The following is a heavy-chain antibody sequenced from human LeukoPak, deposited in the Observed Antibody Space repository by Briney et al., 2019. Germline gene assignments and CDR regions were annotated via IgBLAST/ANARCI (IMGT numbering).Heavy chain of an antibody. CDR3: ARDFGY. J-gene: IGHJ4*02. CDR1: GFTVSSNY. Sequence: AGGSLRLSCAASGFTVSSNYMSWVRQAPGKGLEWVSVIYSGGSRYYADSVKGRFTISRDNSKNTLYLEMDSLRPEDTAVYYCARDFGYWGQGTLVTVSS. D-gene: IGHD3-10*01. CDR2: IYSGGSR. V-gene: IGHV3-53*05.